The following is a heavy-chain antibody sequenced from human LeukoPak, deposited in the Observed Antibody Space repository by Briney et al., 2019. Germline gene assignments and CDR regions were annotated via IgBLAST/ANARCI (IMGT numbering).Heavy chain of an antibody. CDR1: GFTFSSYW. CDR2: IKSKTDGGTT. D-gene: IGHD3-22*01. V-gene: IGHV3-15*01. J-gene: IGHJ3*02. CDR3: TTEYYYDSSGYYRDAFDI. Sequence: GGSLRLSCAASGFTFSSYWMSWVRQAPGKGLEWVGRIKSKTDGGTTDYAAPVKGRFTISRDDSKNTLYLQMNSLKTEDTAVYYCTTEYYYDSSGYYRDAFDIWGQGTMVTVSS.